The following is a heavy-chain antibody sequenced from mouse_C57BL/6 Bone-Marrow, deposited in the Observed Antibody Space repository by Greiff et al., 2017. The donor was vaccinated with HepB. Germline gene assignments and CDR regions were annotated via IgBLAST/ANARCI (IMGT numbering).Heavy chain of an antibody. V-gene: IGHV1-81*01. D-gene: IGHD2-4*01. Sequence: VQLKESGAELARPGASVKLSCKASGYTFTSYGISWVKQRTGQGLEWIGEIYPRSGNTYYNEKFKGKATLTADKSSSTAYMELRSLTSEDSAVYFWASYDYDGYFDVWGTGTTVTVSS. J-gene: IGHJ1*03. CDR2: IYPRSGNT. CDR1: GYTFTSYG. CDR3: ASYDYDGYFDV.